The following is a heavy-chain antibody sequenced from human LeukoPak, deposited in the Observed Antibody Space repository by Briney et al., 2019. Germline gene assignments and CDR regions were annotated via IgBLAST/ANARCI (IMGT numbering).Heavy chain of an antibody. J-gene: IGHJ4*02. CDR2: IYYSGST. Sequence: PSETLSLTCTVSGYSISSGFYWGWIRQPPGKGLEWIGYIYYSGSTNYNPSLKSRVTISLDTSKNQFSLKLSSVTAADTAVYYCARGARGYYFDYWGQGTLVTVSS. V-gene: IGHV4-61*01. CDR3: ARGARGYYFDY. CDR1: GYSISSGFY. D-gene: IGHD3-10*01.